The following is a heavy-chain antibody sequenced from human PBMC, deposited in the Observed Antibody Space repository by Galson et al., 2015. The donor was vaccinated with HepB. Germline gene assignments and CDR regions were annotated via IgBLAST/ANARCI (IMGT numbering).Heavy chain of an antibody. CDR2: ISYDGSNK. J-gene: IGHJ5*02. Sequence: SLRLSCAASGFTFSSYGMHWVRQAPGKGLEWVAVISYDGSNKYYADSVKGRFTISRDNSKNTLYLQMNSLRAEDTAVYYCAKEWGRRNWFDPWGQGTLVTVSS. V-gene: IGHV3-30*18. CDR3: AKEWGRRNWFDP. D-gene: IGHD3-16*01. CDR1: GFTFSSYG.